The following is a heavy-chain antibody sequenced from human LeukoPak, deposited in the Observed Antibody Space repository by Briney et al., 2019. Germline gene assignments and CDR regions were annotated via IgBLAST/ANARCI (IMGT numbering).Heavy chain of an antibody. J-gene: IGHJ4*02. CDR3: ARPHCSGATCYSRYFDD. V-gene: IGHV3-33*01. Sequence: GGSLRLSCAASGFTFSRYGMHWVRQAPGKGLEWVAVIWHDGSYEYYADSVKGRFTISRDSSKNTLYLQMNSLRAEDTAVYYCARPHCSGATCYSRYFDDWGQGTLVTVSS. CDR1: GFTFSRYG. D-gene: IGHD2-15*01. CDR2: IWHDGSYE.